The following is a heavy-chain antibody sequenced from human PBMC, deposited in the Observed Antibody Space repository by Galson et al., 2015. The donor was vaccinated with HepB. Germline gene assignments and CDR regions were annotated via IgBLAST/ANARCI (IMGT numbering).Heavy chain of an antibody. CDR3: ARWSPSGASDDALDV. CDR1: GYTFITYP. CDR2: INGGNGYT. D-gene: IGHD1-26*01. Sequence: SVKVSCKASGYTFITYPMHWVRQAPGQRPEWMGWINGGNGYTEYSQKFQGRVTITRDTSANTVYMKLSSLRSEDTAVYYCARWSPSGASDDALDVWGQGTTVTVSS. V-gene: IGHV1-3*01. J-gene: IGHJ3*01.